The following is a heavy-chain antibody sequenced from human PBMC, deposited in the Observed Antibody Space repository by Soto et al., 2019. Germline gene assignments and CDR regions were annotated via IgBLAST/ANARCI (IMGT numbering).Heavy chain of an antibody. D-gene: IGHD2-15*01. CDR3: ANKGYCRGGSCYSNGIDV. CDR1: GFTFSSYA. J-gene: IGHJ6*02. Sequence: HPGGSLRLSCAASGFTFSSYAMSWVRQAPGKGLEWVSAISGSGGSTYYADSVKGRFTISRDNSKNTLYLQMNSLRAEDTAVYYCANKGYCRGGSCYSNGIDVSGQGTTVTLSS. CDR2: ISGSGGST. V-gene: IGHV3-23*01.